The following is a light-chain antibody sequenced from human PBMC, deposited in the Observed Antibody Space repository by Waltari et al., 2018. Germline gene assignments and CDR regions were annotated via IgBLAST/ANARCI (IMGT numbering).Light chain of an antibody. V-gene: IGKV1-33*01. J-gene: IGKJ2*01. Sequence: TQRIQSSSSLSASVGHRVTITCQASQDISNYLHWHQQKPGKAPKVLIYDASNLERGVPPRFSGSGSGTDFTFTISSLQPEDIATYYCQQYDHLPYTFGQGTKLEI. CDR1: QDISNY. CDR3: QQYDHLPYT. CDR2: DAS.